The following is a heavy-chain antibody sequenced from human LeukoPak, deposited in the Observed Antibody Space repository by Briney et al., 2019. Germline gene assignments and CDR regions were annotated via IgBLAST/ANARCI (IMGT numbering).Heavy chain of an antibody. CDR1: GGSIRSYF. J-gene: IGHJ4*02. CDR3: ARRPDGTSHFDY. CDR2: VYYSGST. D-gene: IGHD6-6*01. Sequence: PSETLSLTCTVSGGSIRSYFWSWIRQPPGKGLEWIGYVYYSGSTNYNPSLTSRATISVDTSKKQFSLKLSSVTAADTAVYYCARRPDGTSHFDYWGQGTLVTVSS. V-gene: IGHV4-59*08.